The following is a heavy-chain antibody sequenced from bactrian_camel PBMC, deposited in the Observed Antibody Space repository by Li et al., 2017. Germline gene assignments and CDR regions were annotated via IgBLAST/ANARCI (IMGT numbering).Heavy chain of an antibody. J-gene: IGHJ6*01. V-gene: IGHV3S63*01. CDR1: GHTRDLHC. D-gene: IGHD5*01. CDR2: IFPSGSRT. CDR3: AAGQGVGWCLDVIRVGAEPDFDY. Sequence: HVQLVESGGGSVQVGGSLRLSCTASGHTRDLHCMGWFRQAPGKERGGVAAIFPSGSRTYYADSVKGRFTISRDNAKNTLYLQINSLKPEDSATYYCAAGQGVGWCLDVIRVGAEPDFDYWGHGTQVTVS.